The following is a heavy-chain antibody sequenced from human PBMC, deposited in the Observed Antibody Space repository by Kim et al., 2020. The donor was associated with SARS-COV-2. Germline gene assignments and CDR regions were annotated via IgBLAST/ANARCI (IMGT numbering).Heavy chain of an antibody. D-gene: IGHD3-22*01. V-gene: IGHV3-30*18. CDR1: GFTFSSYG. CDR3: AKDLDYYDSSGLDY. Sequence: GGSLRLSCAASGFTFSSYGMHWVRQAPGKGLEWVAVISYDGSNKYYADSVKGRFTISRDNSKNKLYLQMNSLRAEDTAVYYCAKDLDYYDSSGLDYWGQGTLVTVSS. J-gene: IGHJ4*02. CDR2: ISYDGSNK.